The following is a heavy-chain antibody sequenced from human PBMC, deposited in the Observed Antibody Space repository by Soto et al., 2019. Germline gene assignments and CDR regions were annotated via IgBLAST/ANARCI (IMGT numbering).Heavy chain of an antibody. J-gene: IGHJ3*02. CDR3: AAPLTARKDAFDI. CDR2: ISGPGGTT. Sequence: EVQLLESGGGLVQPGGSLRLSCAASGFTFSTYAMSWVRQAPGKGLEWVSGISGPGGTTYYADSVKGRFTISRDNSKNTLFLQMISLGSEDTAVYYCAAPLTARKDAFDIWGQGTMVTVSS. CDR1: GFTFSTYA. V-gene: IGHV3-23*01. D-gene: IGHD7-27*01.